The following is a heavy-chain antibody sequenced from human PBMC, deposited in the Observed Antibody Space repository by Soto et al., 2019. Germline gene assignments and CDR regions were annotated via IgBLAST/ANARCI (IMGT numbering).Heavy chain of an antibody. V-gene: IGHV4-59*01. Sequence: SETQSLTCYVSGESIGDSYWSWIRQTPGGGLEWMGYSHYSGSLNYSPSLKSRITMSIDTSKNQISLELKSVTPADTAVYYCARGHDFWSGFSYFDYWGQGTLVTVSS. D-gene: IGHD3-3*01. CDR3: ARGHDFWSGFSYFDY. CDR1: GESIGDSY. CDR2: SHYSGSL. J-gene: IGHJ4*02.